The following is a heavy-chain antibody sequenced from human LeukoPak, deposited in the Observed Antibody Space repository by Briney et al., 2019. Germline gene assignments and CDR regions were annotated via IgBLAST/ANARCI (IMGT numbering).Heavy chain of an antibody. Sequence: TGGSLRLPCATSGFTFSNYWMSWVSRAPGKGLEWVANIKQDGSDKYYVDSVKGRFTISRDNAKNSLYLQMNTLRAEDTAVYYCARGEGLGTTNGGYYFAYWGQGSLVTVSS. CDR1: GFTFSNYW. CDR3: ARGEGLGTTNGGYYFAY. D-gene: IGHD1-26*01. CDR2: IKQDGSDK. J-gene: IGHJ4*02. V-gene: IGHV3-7*01.